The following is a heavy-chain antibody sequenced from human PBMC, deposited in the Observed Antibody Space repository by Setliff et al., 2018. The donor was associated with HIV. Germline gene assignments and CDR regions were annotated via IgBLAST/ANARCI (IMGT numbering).Heavy chain of an antibody. CDR1: GGSISSYY. CDR3: ARRVGVWAFDI. J-gene: IGHJ3*02. V-gene: IGHV4-4*08. Sequence: SETLSLTCTVSGGSISSYYWSWIRQPPGKGLEWIGYIYTSGRTNYNPSLKSRVTISVDTSKNQFSLKLSSVTAADTAVYYCARRVGVWAFDIWGQETMVTVSS. D-gene: IGHD3-16*01. CDR2: IYTSGRT.